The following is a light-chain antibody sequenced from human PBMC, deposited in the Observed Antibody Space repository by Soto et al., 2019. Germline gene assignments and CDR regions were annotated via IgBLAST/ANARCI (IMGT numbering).Light chain of an antibody. Sequence: DIQMTQSPSSLSASVGDRVTITCRASQSISSYLNWYQQKPGKAPKLLIYAASSLQSGVPSRFSGSGSGTDFTLTISSLQPADFATYYCQQSYSTPVFGQGTKLEIK. CDR3: QQSYSTPV. CDR2: AAS. J-gene: IGKJ2*01. CDR1: QSISSY. V-gene: IGKV1-39*01.